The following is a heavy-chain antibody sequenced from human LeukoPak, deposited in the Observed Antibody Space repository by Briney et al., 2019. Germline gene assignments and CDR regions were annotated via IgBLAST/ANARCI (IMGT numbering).Heavy chain of an antibody. Sequence: GGSLRLSCAASGFTFSSYGMHWVRQAPGKGLVWVAFIRYDGSNKYYADSVKGRFTISRDNSKNTLYLQMNSLRAEDTAVYYCAKGRLAWDAFDIWGQGTMVTVSS. D-gene: IGHD6-19*01. J-gene: IGHJ3*02. V-gene: IGHV3-30*02. CDR2: IRYDGSNK. CDR1: GFTFSSYG. CDR3: AKGRLAWDAFDI.